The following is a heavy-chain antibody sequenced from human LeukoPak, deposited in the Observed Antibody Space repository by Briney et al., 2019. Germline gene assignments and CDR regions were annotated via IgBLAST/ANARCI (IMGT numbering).Heavy chain of an antibody. V-gene: IGHV3-7*01. CDR2: IKQDGSEK. Sequence: SCKASGYTFTSYGISWVRQAPGKGLEWVANIKQDGSEKYYVYSVKGRFTISRDNAKNALYLQMNSLRAEDTAVYYCARDQGWFDLWGQGTLVTVSS. CDR3: ARDQGWFDL. CDR1: GYTFTSYG. J-gene: IGHJ5*02.